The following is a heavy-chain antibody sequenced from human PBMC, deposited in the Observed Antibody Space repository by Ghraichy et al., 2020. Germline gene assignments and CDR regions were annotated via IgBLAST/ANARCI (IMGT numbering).Heavy chain of an antibody. CDR1: GDSISSSSYL. J-gene: IGHJ6*04. CDR3: ARSRSGGIIITFGGIFARLDV. Sequence: SQTLSLTCTVSGDSISSSSYLWGWIRQPPGQGLEWIGSIYYSGTTYYNPSLKSRVSISVDTSKNQFSLNLSSVTAADTAVYYCARSRSGGIIITFGGIFARLDVWGKGSTVPVSS. D-gene: IGHD3-16*02. CDR2: IYYSGTT. V-gene: IGHV4-39*01.